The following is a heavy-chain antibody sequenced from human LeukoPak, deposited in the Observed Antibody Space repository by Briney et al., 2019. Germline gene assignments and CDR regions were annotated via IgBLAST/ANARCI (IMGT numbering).Heavy chain of an antibody. CDR2: ISSNSGTI. J-gene: IGHJ4*02. Sequence: GGSLRLSCAASGFTFTSQSMNWVRQAPGKGLEWVSYISSNSGTIYYADSVKGRFTISRDNTENSVYLQMNSLRVEDTAVYYCARGCSGDTCYSNSPFDYWGQGTLVTVSS. CDR3: ARGCSGDTCYSNSPFDY. D-gene: IGHD2-15*01. V-gene: IGHV3-48*01. CDR1: GFTFTSQS.